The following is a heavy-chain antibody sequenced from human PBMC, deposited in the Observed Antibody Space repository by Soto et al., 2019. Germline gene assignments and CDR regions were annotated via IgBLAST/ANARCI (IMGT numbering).Heavy chain of an antibody. Sequence: EVQLVESEGGLVQPGGSLRLSCAASGFTVSRNYMTWVRQAPGKGLEWVSVIYSGGSTYYADSVKGRFTISRDNSKNTLYLQMNSLRAEDTAVYYCARIANGPDSSAYYSAWGQGTLVTVSS. J-gene: IGHJ4*02. CDR2: IYSGGST. CDR1: GFTVSRNY. V-gene: IGHV3-66*01. CDR3: ARIANGPDSSAYYSA. D-gene: IGHD3-22*01.